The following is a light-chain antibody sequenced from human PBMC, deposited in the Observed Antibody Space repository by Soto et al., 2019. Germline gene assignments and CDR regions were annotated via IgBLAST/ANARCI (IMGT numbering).Light chain of an antibody. V-gene: IGKV4-1*01. Sequence: DIVMTQSPDSLAVSLGERATINCKSSQSVLYSSNNKSYLAWFQQKPGQPPKLLIYWASNRESGVPDRFSGSGSVTDFTLSISSLQAGDVAVYYCQQYYSTPLTFGGGTKVEIK. CDR1: QSVLYSSNNKSY. CDR2: WAS. J-gene: IGKJ4*01. CDR3: QQYYSTPLT.